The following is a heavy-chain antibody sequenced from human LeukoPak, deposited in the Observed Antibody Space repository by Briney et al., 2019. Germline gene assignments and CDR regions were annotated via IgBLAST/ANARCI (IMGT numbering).Heavy chain of an antibody. D-gene: IGHD3-10*01. CDR2: INSDGVT. CDR1: EYNFDNYD. CDR3: AKGPNFGSWRAVHY. J-gene: IGHJ4*02. Sequence: GGSLRLSCAASEYNFDNYDMRWVRQILEKGLEWVSSINSDGVTFYADSVKGRFTMSRDKSRKTLYLQMNSLRTDDTATYYCAKGPNFGSWRAVHYWGQGSLVTVSP. V-gene: IGHV3-23*01.